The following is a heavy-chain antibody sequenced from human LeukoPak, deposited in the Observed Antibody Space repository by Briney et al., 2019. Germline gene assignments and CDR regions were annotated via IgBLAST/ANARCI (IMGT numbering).Heavy chain of an antibody. CDR3: ARESCSGGSCNWFDP. V-gene: IGHV4-34*01. J-gene: IGHJ5*02. CDR2: INHSGST. D-gene: IGHD2-15*01. CDR1: GGSFSGYY. Sequence: SETLSLTCAVYGGSFSGYYWSWIRQPPGKGLEWIGEINHSGSTNYNPSLKSRVTISVDTSKNQFSLKLSSVTAADTAVYYCARESCSGGSCNWFDPWGQGTLVTVSS.